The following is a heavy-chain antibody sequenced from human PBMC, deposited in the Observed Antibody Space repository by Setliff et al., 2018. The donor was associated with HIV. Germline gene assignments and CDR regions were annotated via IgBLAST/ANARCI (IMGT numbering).Heavy chain of an antibody. Sequence: SETLSLTCNISGVSIPTNYWNWIRQPAGKGLEWIGRIYTTGGTNYNPALKSRVTMSEDTSKNQFSLKLRSVTAVDTAVYYCARSALWFGEADWYFDLWGRGTLVTVSS. J-gene: IGHJ2*01. CDR1: GVSIPTNY. CDR2: IYTTGGT. CDR3: ARSALWFGEADWYFDL. V-gene: IGHV4-4*07. D-gene: IGHD3-10*01.